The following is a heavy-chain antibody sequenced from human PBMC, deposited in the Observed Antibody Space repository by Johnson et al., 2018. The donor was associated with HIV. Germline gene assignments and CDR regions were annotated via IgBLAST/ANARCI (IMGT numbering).Heavy chain of an antibody. Sequence: VQLVESGGGLVQPGRSLRLSCAASGFSFSDYDMHWVRQLTGKSLEWVSAIGTAGDTFYPGSVKGRFTISRENPKHSLYLQMHSLRAGDTAVYYCARPGGDYSAFDIWGQGTMVTVSS. V-gene: IGHV3-13*01. D-gene: IGHD4-17*01. CDR2: IGTAGDT. J-gene: IGHJ3*02. CDR1: GFSFSDYD. CDR3: ARPGGDYSAFDI.